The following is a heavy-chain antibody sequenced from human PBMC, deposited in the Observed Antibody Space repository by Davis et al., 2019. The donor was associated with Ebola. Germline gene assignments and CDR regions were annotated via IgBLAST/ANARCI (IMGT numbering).Heavy chain of an antibody. V-gene: IGHV1-3*01. Sequence: AASVKVSCKASGYTFTSYAMHWVRQAPGQRLEWMGWINAGNGNTKYSQKFQGRVTITRDTSASTAYMELSSLRFDDTAVYYCARPLYGNSWFGYVFDIWGQGTMVTVSS. J-gene: IGHJ3*02. CDR2: INAGNGNT. D-gene: IGHD6-13*01. CDR3: ARPLYGNSWFGYVFDI. CDR1: GYTFTSYA.